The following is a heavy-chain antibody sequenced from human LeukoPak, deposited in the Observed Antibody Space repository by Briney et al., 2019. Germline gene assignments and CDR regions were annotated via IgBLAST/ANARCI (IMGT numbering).Heavy chain of an antibody. CDR3: TRDLSPAHF. CDR2: GNGDGSST. J-gene: IGHJ4*02. D-gene: IGHD2/OR15-2a*01. CDR1: GFTFSTYW. V-gene: IGHV3-74*01. Sequence: GGSLRLSCTASGFTFSTYWMHWVRQAPGRGLMWVSRGNGDGSSTVYADSVKGRFTISRDNAKNTLYLQMNSLRAEDTGVYYCTRDLSPAHFWGQGTLVTVSS.